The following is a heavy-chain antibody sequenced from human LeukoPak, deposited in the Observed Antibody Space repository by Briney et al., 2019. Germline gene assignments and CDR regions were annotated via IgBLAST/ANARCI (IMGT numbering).Heavy chain of an antibody. D-gene: IGHD6-13*01. V-gene: IGHV3-23*01. CDR1: GFTFSSYA. Sequence: GGSLRLSCAASGFTFSSYAMSWVRQAPGKGLEWVSAISGSGGSTYYADSVKGRFTISRDNSKNTLYLQMNSLRAEDTAVYYCAKDRAIAEVGTTIDHWGQGTLVTVSS. CDR3: AKDRAIAEVGTTIDH. J-gene: IGHJ4*02. CDR2: ISGSGGST.